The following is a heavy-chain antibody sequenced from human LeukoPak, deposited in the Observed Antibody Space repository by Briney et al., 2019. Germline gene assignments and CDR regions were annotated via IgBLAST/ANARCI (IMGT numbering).Heavy chain of an antibody. D-gene: IGHD5-12*01. V-gene: IGHV3-30*18. CDR3: AKNEVWWLPDS. Sequence: GGSLRLSCAASGIPFSSYGFHWVRQAPGKGLEWVAVISYDGSNKYYADSVKGRFTISRDNSKNTLYLQMNSLRADDTALYYCAKNEVWWLPDSWGQGTLVTVSS. CDR2: ISYDGSNK. CDR1: GIPFSSYG. J-gene: IGHJ4*02.